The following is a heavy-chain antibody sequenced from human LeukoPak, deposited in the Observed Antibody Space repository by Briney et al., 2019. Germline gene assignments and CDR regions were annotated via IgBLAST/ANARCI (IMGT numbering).Heavy chain of an antibody. CDR3: ASPSTRARGGSPFDY. CDR1: GFTFSSYA. Sequence: PGGSLRLSCAASGFTFSSYAMSWVRQAPGKGLEWVSGISGSGGSTHYADSVKGRFTISRDNSKNTLYLQMNSLRAEDTAVYYCASPSTRARGGSPFDYWGQGTPVTVSS. J-gene: IGHJ4*02. V-gene: IGHV3-23*01. D-gene: IGHD3-16*01. CDR2: ISGSGGST.